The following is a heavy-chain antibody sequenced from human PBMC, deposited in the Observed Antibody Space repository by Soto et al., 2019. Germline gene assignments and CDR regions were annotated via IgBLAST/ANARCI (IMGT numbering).Heavy chain of an antibody. J-gene: IGHJ5*02. D-gene: IGHD5-18*01. CDR1: GGTFSSYA. V-gene: IGHV1-69*14. CDR3: ARDHAVADTDMANWFDP. CDR2: IIPIFGTA. Sequence: QVQLVQSGAEVKKPGSSVKVSCKASGGTFSSYAISWVRQAPGQGLEWMGGIIPIFGTANYAQKFQGRVTITADRSTSTAYMELSSLSSEDTAVYYCARDHAVADTDMANWFDPWGQGTLVTVSS.